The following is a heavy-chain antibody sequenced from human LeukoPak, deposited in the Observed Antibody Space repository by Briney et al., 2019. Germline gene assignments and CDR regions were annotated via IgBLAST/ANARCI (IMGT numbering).Heavy chain of an antibody. D-gene: IGHD1-26*01. CDR1: GFTFSSYA. Sequence: PGGSLRLSCAASGFTFSSYAMSWVRQAPGKGLEWVSAISGSGDRTYNADSVKGRFTISRDNSKSTLYLQMNSLRAEDTAVYYCAKDQGEHWFDPWGQGTLVTVSS. J-gene: IGHJ5*02. V-gene: IGHV3-23*01. CDR2: ISGSGDRT. CDR3: AKDQGEHWFDP.